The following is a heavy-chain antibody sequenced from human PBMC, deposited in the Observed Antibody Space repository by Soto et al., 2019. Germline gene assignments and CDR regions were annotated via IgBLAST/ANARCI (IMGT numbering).Heavy chain of an antibody. CDR1: GYTFTGYY. Sequence: ASVKVSCKASGYTFTGYYMHWVRQAPGQGLEWMGWINPNSGGTNYAQKFQGWVTMTRDTSISTAYMELSRLRSDDTAVYYCARRPRRSGWSYYFDYWGRGTLVTVSS. D-gene: IGHD6-19*01. CDR2: INPNSGGT. J-gene: IGHJ4*02. V-gene: IGHV1-2*04. CDR3: ARRPRRSGWSYYFDY.